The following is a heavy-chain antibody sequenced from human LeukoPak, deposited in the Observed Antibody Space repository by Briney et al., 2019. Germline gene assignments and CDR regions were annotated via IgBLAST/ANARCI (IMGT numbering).Heavy chain of an antibody. CDR2: IYSGGST. Sequence: GGSLRLSCAASGFTFSSYWMSWVRQAPGKGLEWVSVIYSGGSTYYADSVKGRFTISRDNSKNTLYLQMNSLRAEDTAVYYCARDGYSYGLAFDYWGQGTLVTVSS. CDR1: GFTFSSYW. J-gene: IGHJ4*02. CDR3: ARDGYSYGLAFDY. V-gene: IGHV3-53*01. D-gene: IGHD5-18*01.